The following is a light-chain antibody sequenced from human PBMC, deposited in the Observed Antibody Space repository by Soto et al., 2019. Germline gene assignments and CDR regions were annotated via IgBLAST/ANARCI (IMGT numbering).Light chain of an antibody. V-gene: IGKV1-5*03. J-gene: IGKJ1*01. CDR1: QTISSW. CDR2: KAS. CDR3: QHYNSYSEA. Sequence: DIQMTQSPSTLSGSVGDRVTITCRASQTISSWLAWYQQKPGKAPKLLIYKASTLKSGVPPRFSGSGSGTEFTLTISSLQPDDFATYYCQHYNSYSEAVGQGTKVDTK.